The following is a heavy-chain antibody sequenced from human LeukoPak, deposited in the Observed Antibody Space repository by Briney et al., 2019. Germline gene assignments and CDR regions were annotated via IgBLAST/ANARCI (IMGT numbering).Heavy chain of an antibody. J-gene: IGHJ6*03. D-gene: IGHD2-15*01. CDR3: ARGGGSIRHSYYYYVDV. V-gene: IGHV3-20*04. Sequence: GGSLRLSCAASGFTFNDYGMSWVRQASGQGPKWVSGITWNGGSTDYAASVKGRFTISRDNAKNSLYLRMNSLRDEDTALYYCARGGGSIRHSYYYYVDVWGKGTTVTVSS. CDR1: GFTFNDYG. CDR2: ITWNGGST.